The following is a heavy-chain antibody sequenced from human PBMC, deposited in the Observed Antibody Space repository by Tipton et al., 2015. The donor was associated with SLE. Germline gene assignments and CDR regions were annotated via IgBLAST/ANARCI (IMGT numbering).Heavy chain of an antibody. CDR1: GFTFDDYT. Sequence: SLRLSCAASGFTFDDYTMHWVRQAPGKGLEWVSLISWDGGSTYYADSVKGRFTISRDNSNNCLYLQMNSLRTEDTALYYCAKEYGSSWSGMDVWGQGTTVTVSS. CDR3: AKEYGSSWSGMDV. J-gene: IGHJ6*02. D-gene: IGHD6-13*01. V-gene: IGHV3-43*01. CDR2: ISWDGGST.